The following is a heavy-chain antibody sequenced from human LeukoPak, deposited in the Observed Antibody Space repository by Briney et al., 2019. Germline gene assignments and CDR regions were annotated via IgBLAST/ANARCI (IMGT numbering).Heavy chain of an antibody. J-gene: IGHJ4*02. Sequence: GSLRLSCAASGFTFDDYGMSWVRQAPGKGLEWVSGINWNGGSTGYADSVKGRFTISRDNAKNSLYLQMNSLRAEDTALYYCARDDSSEEGEPYYFDYWGQGTLVTVSS. CDR3: ARDDSSEEGEPYYFDY. CDR2: INWNGGST. D-gene: IGHD6-19*01. V-gene: IGHV3-20*04. CDR1: GFTFDDYG.